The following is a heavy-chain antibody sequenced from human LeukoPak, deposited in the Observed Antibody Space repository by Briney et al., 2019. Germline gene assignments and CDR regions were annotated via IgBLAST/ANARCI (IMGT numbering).Heavy chain of an antibody. Sequence: GGSLRLSCAASGFTVSPYGMHWVRQAPGKGLEWVTFIRFDGSNEYYTDSVKGRFTISRDNSKNTLYLQMNSLRAEDTAVYYCAGDFDYWGQGTLVIVSS. J-gene: IGHJ4*02. CDR3: AGDFDY. CDR2: IRFDGSNE. CDR1: GFTVSPYG. V-gene: IGHV3-30*02.